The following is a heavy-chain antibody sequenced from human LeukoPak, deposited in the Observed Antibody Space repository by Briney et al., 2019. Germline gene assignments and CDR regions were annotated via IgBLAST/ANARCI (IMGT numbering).Heavy chain of an antibody. CDR2: IRSKTNSYAT. V-gene: IGHV3-73*01. CDR1: GFTFSGSA. CDR3: TRHQADDFWSGRGDDAFDT. Sequence: PGGSLRLSCAASGFTFSGSAMHWVRQASGKGLEWVGRIRSKTNSYATAYAASVKGRFTISRDDSKNTAYLQMNSLKTEDTAMYYCTRHQADDFWSGRGDDAFDTWGQGTMVTVSS. D-gene: IGHD3-3*01. J-gene: IGHJ3*02.